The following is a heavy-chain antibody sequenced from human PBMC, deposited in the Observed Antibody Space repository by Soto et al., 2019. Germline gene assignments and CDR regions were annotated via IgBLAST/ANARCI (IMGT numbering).Heavy chain of an antibody. J-gene: IGHJ5*02. CDR3: GRGGYSCGYGDNWFAP. CDR2: IWYDGSNK. V-gene: IGHV3-33*01. D-gene: IGHD5-18*01. Sequence: GGSLRLSCAASGFTFSSYGMHWVRQAPGKGLEWVAVIWYDGSNKYYADSVKGRFTISRDNSKNTLYLQMNSLRAEDTAVYYCGRGGYSCGYGDNWFAPWGQGTLVTGLL. CDR1: GFTFSSYG.